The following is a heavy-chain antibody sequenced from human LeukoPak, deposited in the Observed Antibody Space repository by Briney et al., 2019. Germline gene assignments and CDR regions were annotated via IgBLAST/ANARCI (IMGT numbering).Heavy chain of an antibody. CDR3: AREGVSRGYDFWSVDWFDP. D-gene: IGHD3-3*01. CDR1: GFTFSNYA. V-gene: IGHV3-21*01. CDR2: ISSSSSYI. J-gene: IGHJ5*02. Sequence: GGSLRLSCTASGFTFSNYAIRWVRRAPGKGLEWVSSISSSSSYIFYADSVKGRFTISRDNAKISLYLQMNSLRAEDTAVYYCAREGVSRGYDFWSVDWFDPWGQGTLVTVSS.